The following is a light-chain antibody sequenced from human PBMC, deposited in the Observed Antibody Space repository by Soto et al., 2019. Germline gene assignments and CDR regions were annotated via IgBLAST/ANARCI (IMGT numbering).Light chain of an antibody. CDR2: DAC. J-gene: IGKJ1*01. V-gene: IGKV1-39*01. Sequence: DIQMTQSPSSLSASIGDRVTITCRSSQVIHHFLNWCQQKQGKAPMVLMFDACSLQSGVPSRFSGRGSGTAFPLTISSLQPEYFATYYCHQTYITPWTFGQGTKVEIK. CDR3: HQTYITPWT. CDR1: QVIHHF.